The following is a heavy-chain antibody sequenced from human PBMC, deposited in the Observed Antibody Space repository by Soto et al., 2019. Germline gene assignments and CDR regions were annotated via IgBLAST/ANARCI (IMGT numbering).Heavy chain of an antibody. J-gene: IGHJ4*02. CDR2: IYYSGST. V-gene: IGHV4-59*08. Sequence: SETLSLTCTVSGGSISSYYWSWIRQPPGKGLEWIGYIYYSGSTNYNPSLKSRVTISVDTSKNQFSLKPSSVTAADTAVYYCARHYYFDSWGQGTQVTVSS. CDR3: ARHYYFDS. CDR1: GGSISSYY.